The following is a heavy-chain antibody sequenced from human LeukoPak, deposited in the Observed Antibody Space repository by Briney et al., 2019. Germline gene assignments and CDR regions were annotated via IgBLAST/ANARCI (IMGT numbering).Heavy chain of an antibody. CDR3: AKIVTAGYYYFDS. V-gene: IGHV4-30-4*07. J-gene: IGHJ4*02. D-gene: IGHD2/OR15-2a*01. CDR2: IYYSGTT. CDR1: GGSISGGGYS. Sequence: PSETLSLTCAVSGGSISGGGYSWSWIRQPPGKGLEWIGYIYYSGTTYYNPSLKSRVTISVDTSKNQFSLKLTSVTATDTAVYYCAKIVTAGYYYFDSWGQGTLVTVSS.